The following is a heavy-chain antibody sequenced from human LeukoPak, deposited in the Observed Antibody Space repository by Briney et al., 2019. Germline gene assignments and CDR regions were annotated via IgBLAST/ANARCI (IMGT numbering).Heavy chain of an antibody. V-gene: IGHV4-38-2*01. Sequence: PSETLSLTCAVSGYSISSGYYWGWIRQPPGKGLEWIGSIYHSRSTYYNPSLKSRVTISVDTSKNQFSLKLSSVTAADTAVYYCARQPSTYYFDYWGQGTLVTVSS. J-gene: IGHJ4*02. CDR2: IYHSRST. CDR3: ARQPSTYYFDY. CDR1: GYSISSGYY.